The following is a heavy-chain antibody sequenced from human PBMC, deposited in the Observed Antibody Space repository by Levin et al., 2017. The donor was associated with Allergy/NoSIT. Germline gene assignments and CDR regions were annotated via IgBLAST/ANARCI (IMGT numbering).Heavy chain of an antibody. CDR1: GGSISSYY. Sequence: PSETLSLTCTVSGGSISSYYWSWIRQPPGKGLEWIGYIYYSGSTNYNPSLKSRVTISVDTSKNQFSLKLSSVTAADTAVYYCAREGGLRWLATEYYYYGMDVWGQGTTVTVSS. J-gene: IGHJ6*02. V-gene: IGHV4-59*01. D-gene: IGHD6-19*01. CDR2: IYYSGST. CDR3: AREGGLRWLATEYYYYGMDV.